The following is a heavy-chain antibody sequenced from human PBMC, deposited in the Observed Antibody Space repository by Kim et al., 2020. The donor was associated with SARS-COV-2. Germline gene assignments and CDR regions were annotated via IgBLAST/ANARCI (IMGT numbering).Heavy chain of an antibody. Sequence: SETLSLTCAVYGGSFSGYYWSWIRQPPGKGLEWIGEINHSGSTNYNTSLKSRVTISVDTSKNQFSLKLSSVTAADTAVYYCASSRIVPAALSYFDYWGQG. CDR2: INHSGST. CDR1: GGSFSGYY. J-gene: IGHJ4*02. D-gene: IGHD2-2*01. V-gene: IGHV4-34*01. CDR3: ASSRIVPAALSYFDY.